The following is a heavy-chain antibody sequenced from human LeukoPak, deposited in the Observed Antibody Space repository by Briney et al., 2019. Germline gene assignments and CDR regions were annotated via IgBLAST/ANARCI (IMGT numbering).Heavy chain of an antibody. CDR1: GGTFSSYA. Sequence: ASVKVSCKASGGTFSSYAISWVRQAPGQGLEWMGWIDPNSGGTNYAQKFQGRVTMTRDTSISTAYMELSRLRSDDTAVYYCARSPPAYSSSPSNYYYYYMDVWGKGTTVTVSS. CDR2: IDPNSGGT. V-gene: IGHV1-2*02. J-gene: IGHJ6*03. D-gene: IGHD6-6*01. CDR3: ARSPPAYSSSPSNYYYYYMDV.